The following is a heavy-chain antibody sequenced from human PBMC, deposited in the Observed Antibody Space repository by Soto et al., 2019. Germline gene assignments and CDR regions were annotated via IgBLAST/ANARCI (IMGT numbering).Heavy chain of an antibody. V-gene: IGHV4-59*01. CDR3: ASLSIAEDYYYGMDV. Sequence: PSETLSLTCTVSGGSISSYYWSWIRQPPGKGLEWIGYIYYSGSTNYNPSLKSRVTISVDTSKNQFSLKLSSVTAADTAVYYCASLSIAEDYYYGMDVWGQGTTVTVSS. J-gene: IGHJ6*02. CDR1: GGSISSYY. D-gene: IGHD6-6*01. CDR2: IYYSGST.